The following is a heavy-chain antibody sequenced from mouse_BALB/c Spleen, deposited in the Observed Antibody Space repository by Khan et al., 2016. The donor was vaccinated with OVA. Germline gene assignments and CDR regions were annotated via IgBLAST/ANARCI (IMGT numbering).Heavy chain of an antibody. CDR2: IYPGDGDT. J-gene: IGHJ3*01. D-gene: IGHD2-12*01. V-gene: IGHV1-80*01. CDR3: ERSGDDFFAY. CDR1: GYAFSNYW. Sequence: QVQLQQSGAELVRPGSSVKISCKTSGYAFSNYWMNWVKQRPGQGLEWIGQIYPGDGDTNYNGDFKGKATLTADKSSNTAYMHLSSLTAEDSAVFCGERSGDDFFAYWGQGTLVTVSA.